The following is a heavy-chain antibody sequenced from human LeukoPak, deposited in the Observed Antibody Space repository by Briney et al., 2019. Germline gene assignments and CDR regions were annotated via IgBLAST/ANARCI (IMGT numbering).Heavy chain of an antibody. V-gene: IGHV4-4*09. Sequence: SETLSLTYTVSGGSISSYYWCWIRQPPGKGLEWIGYIYTSGSTNYNPSLKSRVTISVDTSKNQFSLKLSSVTAADTAVYYCARQVVPAAMTGWFDPWGQGTLVTVSS. CDR3: ARQVVPAAMTGWFDP. CDR2: IYTSGST. CDR1: GGSISSYY. J-gene: IGHJ5*02. D-gene: IGHD2-2*01.